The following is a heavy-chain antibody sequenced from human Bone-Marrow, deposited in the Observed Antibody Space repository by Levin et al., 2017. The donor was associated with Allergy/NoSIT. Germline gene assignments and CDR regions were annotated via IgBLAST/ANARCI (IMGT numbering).Heavy chain of an antibody. J-gene: IGHJ4*02. CDR2: ISGSADTA. Sequence: PGGSLRLSCAASQFTFSNYAMSWVRQAPGKGLEWVSFISGSADTAYYADSVKGRFTISRDNSKNTVYLQMSSLRAEDTAVYFCVKEAGLGYNWFDYWGQGTLVTVSS. CDR3: VKEAGLGYNWFDY. CDR1: QFTFSNYA. D-gene: IGHD5-24*01. V-gene: IGHV3-23*01.